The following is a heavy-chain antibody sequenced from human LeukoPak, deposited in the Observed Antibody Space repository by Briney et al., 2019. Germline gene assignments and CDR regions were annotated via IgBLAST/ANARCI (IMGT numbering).Heavy chain of an antibody. Sequence: GGSLRLSCAASGLTFSNYGMQWVRQAPGKGLDWVSSISSSSSSIYYADSVKGRFTISRDNAKNSLYLQMNSLRAEDTAVYYCAELGITMIGGVWGKGTTVTTSS. V-gene: IGHV3-21*01. J-gene: IGHJ6*04. D-gene: IGHD3-10*02. CDR2: ISSSSSSI. CDR1: GLTFSNYG. CDR3: AELGITMIGGV.